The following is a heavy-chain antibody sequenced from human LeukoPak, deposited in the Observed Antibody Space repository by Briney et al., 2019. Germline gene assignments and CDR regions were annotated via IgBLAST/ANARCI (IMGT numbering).Heavy chain of an antibody. CDR3: ARTRGYSYVYFGY. D-gene: IGHD5-18*01. CDR2: IYYSGST. CDR1: GGYIRRYY. Sequence: SETLSLTCTVSGGYIRRYYWRWIRQPPAKGRAGIGYIYYSGSTHLIHSLKSRFTISVDTSKNQFSLKLSSVTAADTAGYYCARTRGYSYVYFGYWGQGTLVTVSS. J-gene: IGHJ4*02. V-gene: IGHV4-59*08.